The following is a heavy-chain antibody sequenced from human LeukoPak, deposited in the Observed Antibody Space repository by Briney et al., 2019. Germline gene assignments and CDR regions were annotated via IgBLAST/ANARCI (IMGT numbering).Heavy chain of an antibody. D-gene: IGHD4-17*01. J-gene: IGHJ4*02. Sequence: GGSLRLSCAASGFTFSNYAMRWVRQAPGKGLEWVSVISDSGGRTYYADSVKGRFTISRDNSKNTLYLHMNSLRAEDTAIYYCAKHGEAYGDSKTDYWGQGILVTVSS. CDR1: GFTFSNYA. CDR3: AKHGEAYGDSKTDY. CDR2: ISDSGGRT. V-gene: IGHV3-23*01.